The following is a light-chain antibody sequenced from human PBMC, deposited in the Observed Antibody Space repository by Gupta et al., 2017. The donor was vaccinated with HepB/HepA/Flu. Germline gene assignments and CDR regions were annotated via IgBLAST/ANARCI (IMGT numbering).Light chain of an antibody. V-gene: IGKV1-39*01. J-gene: IGKJ5*01. Sequence: DIQMTQSPSSLSASVGDRVTITCRASQNIGRSLNWYQQRPGKAPNLLIFAAFSLQSGVPSRFSGSGSGTDFSLTISSLQPEDFATYYCQHTYSLPSTFGQGTRLEIE. CDR2: AAF. CDR3: QHTYSLPST. CDR1: QNIGRS.